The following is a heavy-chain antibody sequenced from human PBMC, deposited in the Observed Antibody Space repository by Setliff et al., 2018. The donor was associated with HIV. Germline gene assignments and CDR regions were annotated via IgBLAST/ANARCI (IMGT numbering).Heavy chain of an antibody. CDR1: GGSISSGRFY. J-gene: IGHJ1*01. D-gene: IGHD6-13*01. CDR2: IYTSGST. V-gene: IGHV4-61*09. CDR3: ARDGRHDRNSWFITHQYFKH. Sequence: PSETLSLTCTVSGGSISSGRFYWSWIRQPAGKGLEWIGQIYTSGSTNYNPSLRSRVTISIDTSKNEFSLKLSSVTAADTAVYYCARDGRHDRNSWFITHQYFKHWGQGTLVTVSS.